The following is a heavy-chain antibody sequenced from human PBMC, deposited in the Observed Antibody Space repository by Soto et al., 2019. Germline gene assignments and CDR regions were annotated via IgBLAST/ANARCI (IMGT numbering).Heavy chain of an antibody. V-gene: IGHV3-30-3*01. CDR2: ISYDGSNK. D-gene: IGHD6-6*01. Sequence: GGSLRLSCAASGFTFSSYAMHWVRQAPGKGLEWVAVISYDGSNKYYADSVKGRFTISRDNSKNTLYLQMNSLRAEDTAVYYCARARGSSSSSYGMDVWGQGTTVTVSS. CDR3: ARARGSSSSSYGMDV. CDR1: GFTFSSYA. J-gene: IGHJ6*02.